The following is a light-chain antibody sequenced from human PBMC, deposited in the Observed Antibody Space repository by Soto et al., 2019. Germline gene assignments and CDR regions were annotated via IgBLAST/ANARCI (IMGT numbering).Light chain of an antibody. Sequence: DIQMAQSPSSLSASVGDRVTITCRASLSISTYLNWYQQKPGRAPNLLIYDASILQSGVPSRFSGSGSGTEFTLTISNLQPEDFATYYCQHSYTPPQVTFGPGTKVDVK. CDR1: LSISTY. J-gene: IGKJ3*01. V-gene: IGKV1-39*01. CDR3: QHSYTPPQVT. CDR2: DAS.